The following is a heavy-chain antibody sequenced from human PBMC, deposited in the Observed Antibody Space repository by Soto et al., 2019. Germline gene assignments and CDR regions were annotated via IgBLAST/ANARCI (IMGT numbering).Heavy chain of an antibody. D-gene: IGHD3-22*01. Sequence: DTLSLTCTVYGGSISSYYWRCIRQPPGNEQAWIAYIYYSGSTNYNPSLKIRDTISVDTSKNQCSLKLTSVTAADTAMYYCARGRRYYYDNTCPYDMEHWGQGTLVTVSS. CDR3: ARGRRYYYDNTCPYDMEH. CDR2: IYYSGST. CDR1: GGSISSYY. V-gene: IGHV4-59*07. J-gene: IGHJ1*01.